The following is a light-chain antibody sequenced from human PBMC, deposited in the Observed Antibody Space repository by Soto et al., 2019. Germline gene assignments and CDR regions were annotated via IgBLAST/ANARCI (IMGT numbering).Light chain of an antibody. CDR2: DTA. CDR3: QPYKNWPRT. J-gene: IGKJ4*01. Sequence: VLRKSPATLSVSPGEGATLSCMASQGFXDTLGWYKPKPGQTPRVLXDDTATRATGGPTRFSGSRSVAEFPLTINSLQSEDCAVYYCQPYKNWPRTFGGGTKVEIK. V-gene: IGKV3-15*01. CDR1: QGFXDT.